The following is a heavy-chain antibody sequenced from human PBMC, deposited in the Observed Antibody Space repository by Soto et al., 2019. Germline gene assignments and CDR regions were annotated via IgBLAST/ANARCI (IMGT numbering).Heavy chain of an antibody. CDR2: IIPIFGTA. CDR1: GGTFSSYA. Sequence: AVKVSCKASGGTFSSYAISWVRQAPGQGVEWMGGIIPIFGTANYAQKFQGRVTSTADESTSTAYMELSSLRSEDTAVYYCARDPGFCGGDCYFDYWGQGTLVTVSS. V-gene: IGHV1-69*01. D-gene: IGHD2-21*02. J-gene: IGHJ4*02. CDR3: ARDPGFCGGDCYFDY.